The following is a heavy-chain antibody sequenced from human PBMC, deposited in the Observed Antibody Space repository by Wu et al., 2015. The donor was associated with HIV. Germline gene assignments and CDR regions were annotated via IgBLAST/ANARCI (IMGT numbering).Heavy chain of an antibody. CDR1: GYIFSDYY. CDR3: ARVRHRDYYDSSDLGADY. D-gene: IGHD3-22*01. V-gene: IGHV1-2*02. J-gene: IGHJ4*02. CDR2: INPNSGGT. Sequence: QVQLVQSGAEVKKPGASVKVSCKASGYIFSDYYIHWVRQAPGQGLQWMGWINPNSGGTKSAQKFQGRVTMTRDTSITTAYLELSRLGSGDTAVYYCARVRHRDYYDSSDLGADYWGQGTLVTVSS.